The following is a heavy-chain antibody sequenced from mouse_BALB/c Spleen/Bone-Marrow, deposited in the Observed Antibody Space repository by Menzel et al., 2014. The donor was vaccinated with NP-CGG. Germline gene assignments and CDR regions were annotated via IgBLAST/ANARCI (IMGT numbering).Heavy chain of an antibody. CDR2: INPNSGYT. V-gene: IGHV1-4*02. Sequence: VQLVESAAELARPGASVKMSCKSSGYTFTSYTMHWVKQRPGQGLEWIGYINPNSGYTDYNQKFKDKTTLTADKSSSTAYFQQSSLTSADSAVYYCSRGWGGSFAYWGQGTLVTVSA. D-gene: IGHD3-3*01. CDR3: SRGWGGSFAY. CDR1: GYTFTSYT. J-gene: IGHJ3*01.